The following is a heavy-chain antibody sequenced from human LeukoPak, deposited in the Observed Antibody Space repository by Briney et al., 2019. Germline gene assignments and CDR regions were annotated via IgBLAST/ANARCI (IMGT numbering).Heavy chain of an antibody. CDR2: IYPDSGGT. Sequence: GASVKVSCKASGYTFTGYYMHWVRQAPGQGLEWMGWIYPDSGGTNYAQKFRGRVTMTRDTSISTAYLELNSLTSDDTAVYYCARVTSITTDYWGQGTLVTVSS. CDR1: GYTFTGYY. CDR3: ARVTSITTDY. D-gene: IGHD2-21*02. V-gene: IGHV1-2*02. J-gene: IGHJ4*02.